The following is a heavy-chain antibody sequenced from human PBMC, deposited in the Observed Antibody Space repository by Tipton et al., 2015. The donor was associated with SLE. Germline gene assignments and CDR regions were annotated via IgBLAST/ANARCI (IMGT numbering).Heavy chain of an antibody. CDR1: GFTFSSYS. V-gene: IGHV3-21*01. J-gene: IGHJ3*02. CDR3: ARRKVLAAFDI. CDR2: ISSSSSYI. D-gene: IGHD2/OR15-2a*01. Sequence: GSLRLSCAASGFTFSSYSMNWVRQAPGKGLEWVSSISSSSSYIYYADSVKGRFTISRDNAKNSLYLQMNSLRAEDTAVYYCARRKVLAAFDIWGQGTMVTVSS.